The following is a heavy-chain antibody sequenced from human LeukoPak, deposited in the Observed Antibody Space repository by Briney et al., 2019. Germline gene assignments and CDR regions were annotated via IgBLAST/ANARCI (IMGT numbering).Heavy chain of an antibody. CDR1: GFTFSIYN. CDR3: ARDFYDNDDYGYYFDS. D-gene: IGHD4-17*01. J-gene: IGHJ4*02. Sequence: PGGSLRLSCAASGFTFSIYNMNWVRQAPGKGLGWVSSISASSSHMYYADSVKGRFTISRENAKNSLYLEMNSLRAEDTAVYYCARDFYDNDDYGYYFDSWGQGTLVTVSS. CDR2: ISASSSHM. V-gene: IGHV3-21*01.